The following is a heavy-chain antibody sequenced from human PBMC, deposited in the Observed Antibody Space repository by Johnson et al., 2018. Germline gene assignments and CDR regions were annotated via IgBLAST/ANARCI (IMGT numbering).Heavy chain of an antibody. CDR3: ARVSGSSGYYYSAFDI. D-gene: IGHD3-22*01. Sequence: QVQLVESGGGVVQPGRSLRLSCAASGFTFRSYGMHWVRQAPGKGLEWVAIIWYDGSNKYYADSVKGRFTISRDNSKNTLYLQMNSLRAEDTAVYYCARVSGSSGYYYSAFDIWGQGTMVTVSS. J-gene: IGHJ3*02. CDR1: GFTFRSYG. V-gene: IGHV3-33*01. CDR2: IWYDGSNK.